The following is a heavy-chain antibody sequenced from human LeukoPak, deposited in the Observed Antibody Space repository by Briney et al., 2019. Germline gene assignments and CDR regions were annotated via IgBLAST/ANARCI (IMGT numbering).Heavy chain of an antibody. CDR3: ARGVSVYSGYGTVGDY. Sequence: SETLSLTCAVYGGSFSGYYWSWIRQPPGKGLEWIGEINHSGSTNYNPSLKSRVTISVDTSKNQFPLKLSSVTAADTAVYYCARGVSVYSGYGTVGDYWGQGTLVTVSS. J-gene: IGHJ4*02. V-gene: IGHV4-34*01. CDR1: GGSFSGYY. CDR2: INHSGST. D-gene: IGHD5-12*01.